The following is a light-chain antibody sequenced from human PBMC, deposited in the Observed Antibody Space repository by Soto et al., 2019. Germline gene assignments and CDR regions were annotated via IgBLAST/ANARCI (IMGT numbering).Light chain of an antibody. Sequence: QSALTQPASVSGSPGQSITISCTGTSSNVGSYKLVSWYQQHPGKAPKLMIFEVNKRPSGVSNRFPGSKSGNTASLTISGLKVEEEADYYCCSSGGSPTYVFGTGTKVTVL. CDR2: EVN. V-gene: IGLV2-23*02. CDR1: SSNVGSYKL. CDR3: CSSGGSPTYV. J-gene: IGLJ1*01.